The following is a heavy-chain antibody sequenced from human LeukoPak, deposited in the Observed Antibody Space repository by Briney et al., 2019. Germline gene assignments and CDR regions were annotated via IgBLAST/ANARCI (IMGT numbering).Heavy chain of an antibody. CDR1: GFSFSNYA. Sequence: GGSLRLSCAASGFSFSNYAMSWVRQAPGKGLEWVSGISRSGGSTYYADSVKGRFTISRDNSKNTLYLQMNSLRAEDTAVYYCAKDKTMGYYGSGSFCFDYWGQGTLVTVSS. D-gene: IGHD3-10*01. CDR2: ISRSGGST. V-gene: IGHV3-23*01. CDR3: AKDKTMGYYGSGSFCFDY. J-gene: IGHJ4*02.